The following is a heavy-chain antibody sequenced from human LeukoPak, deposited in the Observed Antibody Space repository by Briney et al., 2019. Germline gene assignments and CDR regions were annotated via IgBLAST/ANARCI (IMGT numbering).Heavy chain of an antibody. CDR2: IKQDGSEK. Sequence: GGSLRLSCAAAGFTFRGYWMTWVRQAPGKGLEWVANIKQDGSEKYYVDSVKGRFTLSRDNTKNSLYLQMNSLRTEDTAVYYCARDNFGHTYGYALDYWGQGTLVTVSS. CDR1: GFTFRGYW. CDR3: ARDNFGHTYGYALDY. D-gene: IGHD5-18*01. V-gene: IGHV3-7*01. J-gene: IGHJ4*02.